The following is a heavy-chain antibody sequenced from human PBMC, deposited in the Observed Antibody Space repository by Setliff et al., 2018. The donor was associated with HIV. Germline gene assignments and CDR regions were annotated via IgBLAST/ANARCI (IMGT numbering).Heavy chain of an antibody. Sequence: SETLSLTCTVSGGPISSSNYYWSWIRQPPGKGLEWVGLIYYTGIPTYNPSLSSRVTISVDTSKNQVSLDLESVTAADTAVYYCARMLWRWGNYFDYWGQGTLVTVSS. CDR1: GGPISSSNYY. D-gene: IGHD3-16*01. CDR2: IYYTGIP. CDR3: ARMLWRWGNYFDY. J-gene: IGHJ4*02. V-gene: IGHV4-61*01.